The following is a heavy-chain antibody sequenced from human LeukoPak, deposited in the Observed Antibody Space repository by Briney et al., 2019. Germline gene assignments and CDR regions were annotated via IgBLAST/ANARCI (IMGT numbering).Heavy chain of an antibody. Sequence: GGSLRPSCAASGFTFSSYSMNWVRQAPGKGLEWVSSISSSSSYIYYADSVKGRFTISRDNAKNSLYLQMNSLRAEDTALYYCAKTGYSSGWYYFDYWGQGTLVTVSS. CDR3: AKTGYSSGWYYFDY. CDR2: ISSSSSYI. D-gene: IGHD6-19*01. J-gene: IGHJ4*02. V-gene: IGHV3-21*04. CDR1: GFTFSSYS.